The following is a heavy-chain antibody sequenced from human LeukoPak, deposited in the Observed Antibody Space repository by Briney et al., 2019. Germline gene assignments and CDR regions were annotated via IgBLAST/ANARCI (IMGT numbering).Heavy chain of an antibody. CDR2: IYHSGST. V-gene: IGHV4-38-2*01. CDR1: GYSISSGYY. J-gene: IGHJ4*02. Sequence: SETLSLTCAVSGYSISSGYYWGWIRQPPGKGLEWIGSIYHSGSTYYNPSLKGRVTISVDTSKNQFSLKLSSVTAADTAVYYCARHPVPEIYFAWGPGTLVTVSS. D-gene: IGHD2/OR15-2a*01. CDR3: ARHPVPEIYFA.